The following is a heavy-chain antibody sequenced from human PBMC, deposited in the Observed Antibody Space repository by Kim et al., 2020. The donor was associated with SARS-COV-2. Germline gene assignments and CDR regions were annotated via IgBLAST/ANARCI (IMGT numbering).Heavy chain of an antibody. Sequence: PSVKVSCKASGYTFTSYAMNWVRQAPGQGLEWMGWINTNTGNPTYAQGFTGRFVFSLDTSVSTAYLQISSLKAEDTAVYYCARDLIGIAAAGTGWFDPWGQGTLVTVSS. J-gene: IGHJ5*02. D-gene: IGHD6-13*01. CDR1: GYTFTSYA. CDR3: ARDLIGIAAAGTGWFDP. CDR2: INTNTGNP. V-gene: IGHV7-4-1*02.